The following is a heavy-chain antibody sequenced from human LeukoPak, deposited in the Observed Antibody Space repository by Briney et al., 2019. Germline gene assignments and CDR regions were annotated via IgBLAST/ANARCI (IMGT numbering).Heavy chain of an antibody. V-gene: IGHV5-51*01. J-gene: IGHJ4*02. D-gene: IGHD4-17*01. CDR1: GYSFTSYW. Sequence: RTGESLKISCKASGYSFTSYWIGWVRQMPGKGLEWMGIIYPGDSDTRYSPSFQGQVTISADKSISTAYLQWSSLKASDTAMYYCARRGYGDLWSEGYYFDYWGQGTLVTVSS. CDR3: ARRGYGDLWSEGYYFDY. CDR2: IYPGDSDT.